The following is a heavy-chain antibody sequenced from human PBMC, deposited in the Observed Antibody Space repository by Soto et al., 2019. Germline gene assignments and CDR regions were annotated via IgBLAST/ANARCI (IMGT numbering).Heavy chain of an antibody. J-gene: IGHJ6*02. V-gene: IGHV1-69*01. CDR3: ARDPFLGDYVGGRYYYYYGMDV. CDR1: GGTFSSYA. D-gene: IGHD4-17*01. CDR2: IIPIFGTA. Sequence: QVQLVQSGAEVKKPGSSVKVSCKASGGTFSSYAISWVRQAPGQGLEWMGGIIPIFGTANYAQKFQGRVTITADESTSTAYMELSSLSSEDTAVYYCARDPFLGDYVGGRYYYYYGMDVWGQGTTVTVSS.